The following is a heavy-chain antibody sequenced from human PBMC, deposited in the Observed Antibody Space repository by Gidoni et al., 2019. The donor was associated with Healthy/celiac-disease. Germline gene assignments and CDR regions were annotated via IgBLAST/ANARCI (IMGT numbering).Heavy chain of an antibody. J-gene: IGHJ4*02. D-gene: IGHD3-3*01. CDR2: FSSSSSTI. Sequence: LVQPGGSLRLSCAASGFTFCSYSMNWVRQAPGKWLEWVSYFSSSSSTIYYADSVKGRFTISRDNAKDSLYPQMNSLRGEDTAVDYCASDWASDFWSGSPRGFFDYWGQGTLVTVSS. CDR1: GFTFCSYS. V-gene: IGHV3-48*01. CDR3: ASDWASDFWSGSPRGFFDY.